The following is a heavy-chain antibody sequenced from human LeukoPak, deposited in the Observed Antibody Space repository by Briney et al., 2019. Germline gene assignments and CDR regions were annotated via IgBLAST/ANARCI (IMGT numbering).Heavy chain of an antibody. CDR2: INHSGST. CDR3: ARGPGAVVAGMRGNWFDP. D-gene: IGHD2-15*01. CDR1: GGSFSGYY. Sequence: PSETLSLTCAVYGGSFSGYYWNWIRQPPGKGLEWIGEINHSGSTNYNPSLKSRVTISVDTSKNQFSLKLSSVTAADTAVYYCARGPGAVVAGMRGNWFDPWGQGTLVTVSS. V-gene: IGHV4-34*01. J-gene: IGHJ5*02.